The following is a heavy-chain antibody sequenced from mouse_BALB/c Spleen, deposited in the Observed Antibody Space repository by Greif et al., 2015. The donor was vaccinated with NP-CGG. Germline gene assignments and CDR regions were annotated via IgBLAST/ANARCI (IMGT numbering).Heavy chain of an antibody. CDR1: GYTFTSYV. V-gene: IGHV1-14*01. CDR2: INPYNDGT. CDR3: AKYNYGSRYYFDY. J-gene: IGHJ2*01. D-gene: IGHD1-1*01. Sequence: VQLQQSGPELVEPGASVKMSCKASGYTFTSYVMHWVKQKPGQGLEWIGYINPYNDGTKYNEKFKGKAALTSDKSSSTAYMELSSLTSEDSAVYCCAKYNYGSRYYFDYWGQGTTLTVSS.